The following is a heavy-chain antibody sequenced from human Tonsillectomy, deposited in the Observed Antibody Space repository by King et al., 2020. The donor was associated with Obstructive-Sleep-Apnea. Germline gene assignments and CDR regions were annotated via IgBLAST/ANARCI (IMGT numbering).Heavy chain of an antibody. CDR3: ARGPVDTAMVTHFDY. D-gene: IGHD5-18*01. CDR1: GGTFSSYA. Sequence: VQLVESGAEVKKPGSSVKVSCKASGGTFSSYAISWVRQAPGQGLEWMGGIIPIFGTANYAQKFQGRVTITADESTSTAYMELSSLRYEDTAVYYCARGPVDTAMVTHFDYWGQGTLVTVSS. CDR2: IIPIFGTA. J-gene: IGHJ4*02. V-gene: IGHV1-69*01.